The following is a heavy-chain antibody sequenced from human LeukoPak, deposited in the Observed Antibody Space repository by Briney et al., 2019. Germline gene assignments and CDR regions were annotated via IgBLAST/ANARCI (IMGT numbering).Heavy chain of an antibody. CDR2: IYYSGST. D-gene: IGHD4-11*01. CDR3: ARTVNGDYYYYYMDV. CDR1: GGSISSYY. V-gene: IGHV4-59*01. J-gene: IGHJ6*03. Sequence: SETLSLTCTVSGGSISSYYWSWIRQPPGKGLEWIGYIYYSGSTNYNPSLKSRVTISVDTSKNQFSLKLSSVTASDTAVYYCARTVNGDYYYYYMDVWGKGTTVTVYS.